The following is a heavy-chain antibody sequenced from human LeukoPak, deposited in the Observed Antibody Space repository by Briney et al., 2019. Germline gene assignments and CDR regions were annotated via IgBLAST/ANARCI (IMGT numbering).Heavy chain of an antibody. V-gene: IGHV4-39*01. CDR1: GGSISSSSYY. D-gene: IGHD3-16*02. Sequence: PSETLSLTCTVSGGSISSSSYYWGWIRQPPGKGLEWIGSIYYSGSTYYNPSLKSRVTISVDTSKNQFSLKLSSVTAADTAAYYCASDDYVWGSYRPTEYFQHWGQGTLVTVSS. CDR2: IYYSGST. J-gene: IGHJ1*01. CDR3: ASDDYVWGSYRPTEYFQH.